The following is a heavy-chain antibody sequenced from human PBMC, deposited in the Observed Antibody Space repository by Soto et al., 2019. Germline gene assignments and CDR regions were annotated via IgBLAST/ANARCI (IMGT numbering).Heavy chain of an antibody. CDR1: GYTFTGYY. V-gene: IGHV1-2*02. J-gene: IGHJ4*02. CDR2: INPNSGGT. CDR3: ARVSVAVAGTGNY. Sequence: VKVSCKASGYTFTGYYMHWVRQAPGQGLEWMGWINPNSGGTNYAQKFQGRVTMTRDTSISTAYMELSRLRSDDTAVYYCARVSVAVAGTGNYWGQGTLVTVSS. D-gene: IGHD6-19*01.